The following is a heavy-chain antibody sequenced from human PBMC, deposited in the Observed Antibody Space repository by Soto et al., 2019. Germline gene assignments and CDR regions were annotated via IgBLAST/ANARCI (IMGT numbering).Heavy chain of an antibody. CDR1: GYTFTSYG. CDR2: ISAYNGNT. V-gene: IGHV1-18*04. D-gene: IGHD3-22*01. CDR3: ARDLEILPYYYDSSGYQFDY. Sequence: PPASVKVSCKASGYTFTSYGISWVRQAPGQGLEWMGWISAYNGNTNYAQKLQGRVTMTTDTSTSTAYMELRSLRSDDTAVYYCARDLEILPYYYDSSGYQFDYWGQGTLVTVSS. J-gene: IGHJ4*02.